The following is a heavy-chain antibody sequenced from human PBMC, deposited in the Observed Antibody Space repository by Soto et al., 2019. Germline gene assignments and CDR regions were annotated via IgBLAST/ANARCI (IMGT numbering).Heavy chain of an antibody. D-gene: IGHD4-17*01. CDR2: MNPNSGNT. CDR1: GYTFTSYD. Sequence: ASVNVSCKASGYTFTSYDINWVRQATGQGLEGMGWMNPNSGNTGYAQEFQGRVTMTRNTSISTAYMELSSLRSEDTAVYYCARTTVTEYYYYYYMDVWGKGTTVTVSS. V-gene: IGHV1-8*01. J-gene: IGHJ6*03. CDR3: ARTTVTEYYYYYYMDV.